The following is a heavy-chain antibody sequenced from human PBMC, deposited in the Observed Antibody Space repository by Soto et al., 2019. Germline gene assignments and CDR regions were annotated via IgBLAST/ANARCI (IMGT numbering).Heavy chain of an antibody. CDR3: AKDLDILTGYYTPRDFYYYYGMDV. CDR1: GFTFSSYA. D-gene: IGHD3-9*01. Sequence: GGSLRLSCAASGFTFSSYAMSWVRQAPGKGLEWVSAISGSGGSTYYADSVKGRFTISRDNSKNTLYLQMNSLRAEDTAVYYWAKDLDILTGYYTPRDFYYYYGMDVWGQGTTVTVSS. V-gene: IGHV3-23*01. CDR2: ISGSGGST. J-gene: IGHJ6*02.